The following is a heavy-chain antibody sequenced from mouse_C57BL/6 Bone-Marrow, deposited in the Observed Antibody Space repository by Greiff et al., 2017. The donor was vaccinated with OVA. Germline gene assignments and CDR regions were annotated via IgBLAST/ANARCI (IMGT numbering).Heavy chain of an antibody. D-gene: IGHD2-2*01. CDR2: ISSGGDYI. CDR3: TRVLWLRRGFAY. V-gene: IGHV5-9-1*02. Sequence: EVKLQESGEGLVKPGGSLKLSCAASGFTFSSYAMSWVRQTPEQRLEWVAYISSGGDYIYYADTVKGRFTISRDNARNTLYLQMSSLKSEDTAMYYCTRVLWLRRGFAYCGQGTLVTVSA. J-gene: IGHJ3*01. CDR1: GFTFSSYA.